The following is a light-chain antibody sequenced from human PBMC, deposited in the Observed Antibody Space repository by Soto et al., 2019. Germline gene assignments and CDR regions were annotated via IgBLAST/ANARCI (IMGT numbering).Light chain of an antibody. CDR3: QQSGGSPIT. CDR1: QSVSSY. V-gene: IGKV3D-20*01. Sequence: EIVMTQSPATLSVPPGERATLSCRASQSVSSYLAWYQQKPGLAPRLIIYDASTRATGIPDRFSGSGSGTDFTITISRLEPEDFAVYYCQQSGGSPITFGQGTRLEIK. J-gene: IGKJ5*01. CDR2: DAS.